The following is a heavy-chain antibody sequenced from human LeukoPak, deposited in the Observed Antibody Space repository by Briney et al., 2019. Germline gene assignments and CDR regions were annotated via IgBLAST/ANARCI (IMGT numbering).Heavy chain of an antibody. CDR3: ARGIPWGWGSKYYFDL. CDR2: ITPDSGGT. Sequence: ASVKVSCTASGYTFTAYYIHWVRQAPGQGLEWVGWITPDSGGTNSAQKFRGRVTMTRDTSISTAYMELSRLTSDETAVYYCARGIPWGWGSKYYFDLWGQGTLVTVFS. J-gene: IGHJ4*02. V-gene: IGHV1-2*02. D-gene: IGHD6-19*01. CDR1: GYTFTAYY.